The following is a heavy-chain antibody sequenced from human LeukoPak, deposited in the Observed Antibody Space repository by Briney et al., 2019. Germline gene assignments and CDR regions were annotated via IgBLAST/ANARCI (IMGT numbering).Heavy chain of an antibody. J-gene: IGHJ3*02. Sequence: PGGSLRLSCAASGFTFSSYTMHWVRQAPGKGLEYVSAISSSGDSTSYANSVKGRFTISRDNSKNTLYLHMGSLRAEDMAVYYCARSLKALAGVFDIWGQGIMVTVSS. CDR3: ARSLKALAGVFDI. CDR1: GFTFSSYT. V-gene: IGHV3-64*01. D-gene: IGHD6-19*01. CDR2: ISSSGDST.